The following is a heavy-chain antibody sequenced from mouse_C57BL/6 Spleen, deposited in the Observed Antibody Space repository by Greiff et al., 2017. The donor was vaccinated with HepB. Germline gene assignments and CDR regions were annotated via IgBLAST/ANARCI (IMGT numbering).Heavy chain of an antibody. CDR1: GFSLTSYG. V-gene: IGHV2-6*01. CDR3: ARDYYGSSYGYFDV. CDR2: IWGVGST. D-gene: IGHD1-1*01. J-gene: IGHJ1*03. Sequence: VQLVESGPGLVAPSQSLSITCTVSGFSLTSYGVDWVRQSPGKGLEWLGVIWGVGSTNYNSALKSRLSISKDNSKSQVFLKMNSLQTDDTAMYYCARDYYGSSYGYFDVWGTGTTVTVSS.